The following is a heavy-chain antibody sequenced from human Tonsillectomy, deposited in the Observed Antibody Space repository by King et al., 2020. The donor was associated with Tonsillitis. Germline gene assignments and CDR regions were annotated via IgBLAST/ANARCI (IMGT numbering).Heavy chain of an antibody. J-gene: IGHJ4*02. CDR1: GFAFNNYP. CDR3: AKVETTVLTPFHY. CDR2: ISGSGGST. D-gene: IGHD4-17*01. Sequence: VQLVESGGGLVQPGGSLRLSCAASGFAFNNYPLSWVRQTPGQGLEWVSTISGSGGSTYYADSVKGRFTISRDNSKNTLYLHMNSLRVEDTAVYYCAKVETTVLTPFHYWGQGTLITVSS. V-gene: IGHV3-23*04.